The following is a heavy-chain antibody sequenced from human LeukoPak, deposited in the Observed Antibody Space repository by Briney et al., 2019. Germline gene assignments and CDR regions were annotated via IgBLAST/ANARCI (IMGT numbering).Heavy chain of an antibody. V-gene: IGHV3-33*06. CDR1: GFTFSTYG. D-gene: IGHD5-24*01. J-gene: IGHJ3*02. CDR2: IWNDGSQK. CDR3: AKGGGNGYSHDAFDI. Sequence: GGSLRLSCAASGFTFSTYGMHWVRQAPGKGLEWLAVIWNDGSQKYYADSVKGRFAVSRDNSKNTLFLQVNSLRVEDTAIYYCAKGGGNGYSHDAFDIWGQGTMVTVSS.